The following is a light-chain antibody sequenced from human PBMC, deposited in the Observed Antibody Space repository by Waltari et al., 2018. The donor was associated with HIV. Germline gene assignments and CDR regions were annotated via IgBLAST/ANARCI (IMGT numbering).Light chain of an antibody. CDR3: QQLNVYPT. V-gene: IGKV1-9*01. J-gene: IGKJ3*01. CDR2: RAS. Sequence: DIKLTQSPSFLSASDGDRVTITCRASQDISSYLAWYQQKLGKAPKLLIYRASTLPGGVPSRFSGSGSGTEFTLTISSLQPEDFATYYCQQLNVYPTFGPGTKVDIK. CDR1: QDISSY.